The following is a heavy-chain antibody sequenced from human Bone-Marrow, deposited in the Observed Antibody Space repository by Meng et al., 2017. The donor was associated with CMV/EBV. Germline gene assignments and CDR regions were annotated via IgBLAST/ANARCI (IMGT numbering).Heavy chain of an antibody. Sequence: GGSLRLSCAASGFSFNTYAMHWVRQAPGKGLEWVAVISYEGSNKYTADSVQGRPTISRDNSKNNLYLQMNSLTVEDTAVYYCVRDQGGESMIAVLIERFGMDVWGQGTTVTVSS. CDR2: ISYEGSNK. CDR1: GFSFNTYA. D-gene: IGHD3-22*01. V-gene: IGHV3-30*04. J-gene: IGHJ6*02. CDR3: VRDQGGESMIAVLIERFGMDV.